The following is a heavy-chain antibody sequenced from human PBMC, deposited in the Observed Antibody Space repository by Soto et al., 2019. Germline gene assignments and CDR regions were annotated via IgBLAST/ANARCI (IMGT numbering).Heavy chain of an antibody. CDR2: VHYSGNT. CDR1: GGSIRSGDYY. V-gene: IGHV4-30-4*01. J-gene: IGHJ4*02. CDR3: ARETYYYDSSGYYDY. D-gene: IGHD3-22*01. Sequence: PSETLSLTCTVSGGSIRSGDYYWSWIRQTPERGLEWCGYVHYSGNTFYNPSLKSRATISLDTSRNQFSLKLSSVTAADTAVYYCARETYYYDSSGYYDYWGQGTLVTVSS.